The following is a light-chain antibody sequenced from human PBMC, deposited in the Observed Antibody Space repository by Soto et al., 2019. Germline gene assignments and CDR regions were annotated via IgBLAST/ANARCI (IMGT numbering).Light chain of an antibody. CDR3: AAWDNSLSGNWV. Sequence: QSVLTQPPSASGTPGQRVTISCSGSSSNIGSNYVYWYQQLPGTAPKLLIYRNNQRPSGVPDRFSGSKSGTSASLAISGLRSEDEADYYCAAWDNSLSGNWVSGGGTKLTVL. J-gene: IGLJ3*02. V-gene: IGLV1-47*01. CDR2: RNN. CDR1: SSNIGSNY.